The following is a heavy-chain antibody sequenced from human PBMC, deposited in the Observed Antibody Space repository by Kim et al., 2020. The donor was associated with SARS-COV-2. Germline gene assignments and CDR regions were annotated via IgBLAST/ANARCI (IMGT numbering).Heavy chain of an antibody. V-gene: IGHV1-18*01. J-gene: IGHJ6*02. CDR2: ISAYNGNT. D-gene: IGHD3-22*01. Sequence: ASVKVSCKASGYTFTSYGISWVRQAPGQGLEWMGWISAYNGNTNYAQKLQGRVTMTTDTSTSTAYMELRSLRSDDTAVYYCARVREWGLVVVRSSGLYYGMDVWGQGTTVTVSS. CDR3: ARVREWGLVVVRSSGLYYGMDV. CDR1: GYTFTSYG.